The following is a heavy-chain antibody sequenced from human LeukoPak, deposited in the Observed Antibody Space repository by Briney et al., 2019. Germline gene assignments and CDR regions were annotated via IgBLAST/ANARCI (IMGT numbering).Heavy chain of an antibody. J-gene: IGHJ4*02. CDR1: GGSISSYY. D-gene: IGHD6-13*01. CDR2: IYYSGST. CDR3: ASSAAAGRDY. V-gene: IGHV4-59*01. Sequence: SETLSPTCTVSGGSISSYYWSWIRQPPWKGLEWIGYIYYSGSTNYKPSLKSRVTISVDTSKYQFSLKLSSVTAADTAVYYCASSAAAGRDYWGQGTLVTVSS.